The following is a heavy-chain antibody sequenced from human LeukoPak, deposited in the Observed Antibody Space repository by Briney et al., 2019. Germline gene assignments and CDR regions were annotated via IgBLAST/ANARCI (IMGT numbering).Heavy chain of an antibody. Sequence: PLETLSLTRAVYGGSFSGYYWCWIRPPPGKGLEWIGEIYHIGSTKYNPPLKSRVTISVDETKNQFPLKLSSVSGADAAVYYCARGGTMTRPYPQYYYYGMDVWGKGTTVTVSS. CDR3: ARGGTMTRPYPQYYYYGMDV. CDR2: IYHIGST. J-gene: IGHJ6*04. D-gene: IGHD3-22*01. CDR1: GGSFSGYY. V-gene: IGHV4-34*01.